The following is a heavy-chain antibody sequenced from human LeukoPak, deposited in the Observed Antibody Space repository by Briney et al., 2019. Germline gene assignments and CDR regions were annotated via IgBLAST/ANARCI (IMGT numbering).Heavy chain of an antibody. CDR3: ARDYFDSSDYPQTYYYYYMDV. CDR1: GFTFSRYS. J-gene: IGHJ6*03. CDR2: ISSTSTFI. D-gene: IGHD3-22*01. Sequence: AGGSLRLSCAASGFTFSRYSMNWVRQARGKGLEWVASISSTSTFIYSADSVKGRFTISRDTAENSLFLQMNSLRAEDTAIYYCARDYFDSSDYPQTYYYYYMDVWGKGTTVTVSS. V-gene: IGHV3-21*01.